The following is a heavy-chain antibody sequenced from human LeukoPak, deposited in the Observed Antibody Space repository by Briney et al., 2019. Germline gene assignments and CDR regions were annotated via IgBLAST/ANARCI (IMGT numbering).Heavy chain of an antibody. J-gene: IGHJ5*02. CDR1: GGSISGYY. CDR2: IYTSGST. V-gene: IGHV4-4*07. D-gene: IGHD2-2*01. CDR3: ARESISTAANWFDT. Sequence: PSETLSLTCTVSGGSISGYYWSWIRQPAGKGLEWIGRIYTSGSTNYNPSLKSRVTMSVDTSKNQFSLKLSSVTAADTAIYFCARESISTAANWFDTWGQGTLVTVAP.